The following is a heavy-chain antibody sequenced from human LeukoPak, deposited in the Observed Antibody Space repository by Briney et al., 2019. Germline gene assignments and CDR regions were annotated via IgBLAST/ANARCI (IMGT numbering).Heavy chain of an antibody. D-gene: IGHD3-22*01. Sequence: GGSLRLSCAASGFTFSSYWMSWVRQAPGKGLEWVANIKQDGSEKYYVDSVKGRFTISRDNAKNSLYLQMNSLRAEDTAVHYCARAGYYYDSSGYFWDAFDIWGQGTMVTVSS. J-gene: IGHJ3*02. CDR2: IKQDGSEK. CDR1: GFTFSSYW. CDR3: ARAGYYYDSSGYFWDAFDI. V-gene: IGHV3-7*01.